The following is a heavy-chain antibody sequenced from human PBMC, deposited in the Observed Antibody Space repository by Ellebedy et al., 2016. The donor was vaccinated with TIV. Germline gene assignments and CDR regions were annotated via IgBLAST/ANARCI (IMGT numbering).Heavy chain of an antibody. CDR2: AHFTGKT. J-gene: IGHJ3*01. Sequence: MPSETLSLTCTVSGASISDYYYTLIRQSPGAGPEWIGYAHFTGKTNYNPSLRSRIKVSVDTSKSQSSLKLSSVTATDTALYYCARWDETKRSFAVWGRGTMVTVSS. D-gene: IGHD1-26*01. CDR1: GASISDYY. V-gene: IGHV4-59*08. CDR3: ARWDETKRSFAV.